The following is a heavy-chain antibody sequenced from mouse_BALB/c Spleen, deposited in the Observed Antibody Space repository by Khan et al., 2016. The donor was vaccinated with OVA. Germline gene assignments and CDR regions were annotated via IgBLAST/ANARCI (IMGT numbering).Heavy chain of an antibody. D-gene: IGHD2-4*01. CDR1: GFSLNNYS. CDR3: ARRGYEYGRGALFAY. J-gene: IGHJ3*01. Sequence: VQLQESGPGLVQPSQSLSITCTVSGFSLNNYSVHWVRQSPGKGLEWLGVIWSAGSTDYNAAFISRLTISKDNSRSHVFFKMNSLQPNDTAIYYCARRGYEYGRGALFAYWGQGTLVTVSA. V-gene: IGHV2-2*02. CDR2: IWSAGST.